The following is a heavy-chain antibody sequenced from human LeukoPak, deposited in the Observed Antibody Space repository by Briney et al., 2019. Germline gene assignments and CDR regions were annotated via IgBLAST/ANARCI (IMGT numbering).Heavy chain of an antibody. D-gene: IGHD6-13*01. J-gene: IGHJ5*02. Sequence: PGGSLRLSCAASGFTFNNYAMSWVRQAPGKGLEWVSAVSGSGSNTYYADSVKGRFTISRDNSKNTLYLQMNSLRAEDTALYYCARGGGSSWNWFDPWGQGTLVTVSS. CDR1: GFTFNNYA. V-gene: IGHV3-23*01. CDR2: VSGSGSNT. CDR3: ARGGGSSWNWFDP.